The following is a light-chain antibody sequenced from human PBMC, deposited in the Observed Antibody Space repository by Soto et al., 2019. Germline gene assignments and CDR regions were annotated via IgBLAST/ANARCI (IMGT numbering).Light chain of an antibody. Sequence: EIVLTQSPGTLSLSPGDRATLSCRASQSVNSNYLAWYQRKPGQAPRLLIYGASNRATDIPYRVSASGSGTDVILTSRGLEAEVFAVYCCLHYDSTPPTFGQGTKVEVK. J-gene: IGKJ1*01. CDR3: LHYDSTPPT. V-gene: IGKV3-20*01. CDR1: QSVNSNY. CDR2: GAS.